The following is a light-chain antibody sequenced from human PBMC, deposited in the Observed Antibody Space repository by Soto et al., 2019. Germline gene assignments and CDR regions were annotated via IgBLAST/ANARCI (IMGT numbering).Light chain of an antibody. J-gene: IGLJ2*01. CDR3: QSYDSGLSVVV. CDR2: GNS. V-gene: IGLV1-40*01. Sequence: QSVLTQPPSGSGAPGQRATISCSWSGSNIGAGYDVHWYQQLPGTAPKLLIEGNSNRPSGVPDRFSGSKSGTSASLAITGLQAEDEADYYCQSYDSGLSVVVLGRGTKVTVL. CDR1: GSNIGAGYD.